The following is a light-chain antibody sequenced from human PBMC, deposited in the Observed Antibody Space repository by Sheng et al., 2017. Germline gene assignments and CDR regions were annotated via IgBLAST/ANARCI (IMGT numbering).Light chain of an antibody. Sequence: EIVLTQSPGTLSLSPGERATLSCRASQSVSSYLAWYQQKPGQVPRLLIYDASNRVTGIPARFSGSGSETEFTLSISSLQSGDVAVYYCQQYNNWPRTFGQGTRLEIK. CDR2: DAS. CDR1: QSVSSY. V-gene: IGKV3D-15*01. J-gene: IGKJ5*01. CDR3: QQYNNWPRT.